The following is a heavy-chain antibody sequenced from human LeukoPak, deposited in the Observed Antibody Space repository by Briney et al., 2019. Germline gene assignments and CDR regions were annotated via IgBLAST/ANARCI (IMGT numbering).Heavy chain of an antibody. V-gene: IGHV1-3*01. CDR1: GYTFTSYG. CDR2: INAGNGNT. J-gene: IGHJ4*02. CDR3: ARDRSDFGPGSGSYNY. D-gene: IGHD3-10*01. Sequence: ASVKVSCKASGYTFTSYGISWVRQAPGQGLEWMGWINAGNGNTKYSQKFQGRVTITRDTSASTAYMELSSLRSEDTAVYYCARDRSDFGPGSGSYNYWGQGTLVTVSS.